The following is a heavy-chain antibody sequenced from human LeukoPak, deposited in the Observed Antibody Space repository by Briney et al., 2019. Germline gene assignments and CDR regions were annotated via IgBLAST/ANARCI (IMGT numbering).Heavy chain of an antibody. J-gene: IGHJ5*02. CDR3: ATSSIAAPSWFDP. CDR2: IIPIFGTA. D-gene: IGHD6-6*01. V-gene: IGHV1-69*13. CDR1: GGTFSSYA. Sequence: ASVKVSCKASGGTFSSYAISWVRQAPGQGLEWMGGIIPIFGTANYAQKFQGRVTITADESTSTAYMELSSLRSEDTAVYYCATSSIAAPSWFDPWGQGTRVTVSS.